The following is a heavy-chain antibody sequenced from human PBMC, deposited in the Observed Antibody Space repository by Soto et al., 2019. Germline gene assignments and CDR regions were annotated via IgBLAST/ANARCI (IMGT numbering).Heavy chain of an antibody. CDR3: AIARRGYSYGPFDY. J-gene: IGHJ4*02. CDR2: IYYSGST. D-gene: IGHD5-18*01. V-gene: IGHV4-59*08. CDR1: GGSISSYY. Sequence: SETLSLTCTVSGGSISSYYWSWIRQPPGKGLEWIGYIYYSGSTNYNPSLKSRVTISVDTSKNQFSLKLSSVTAADTAVYYCAIARRGYSYGPFDYWGQGTLVTVSS.